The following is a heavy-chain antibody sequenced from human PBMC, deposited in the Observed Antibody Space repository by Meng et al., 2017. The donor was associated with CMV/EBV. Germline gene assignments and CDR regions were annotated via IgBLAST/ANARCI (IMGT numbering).Heavy chain of an antibody. CDR3: AHSKRGYRGPVDFDY. V-gene: IGHV2-5*02. CDR1: GFSLSSSGVG. D-gene: IGHD5-12*01. J-gene: IGHJ4*02. CDR2: IYWDDDK. Sequence: QITLKESGPTLVKPTQTLSLTCTFSGFSLSSSGVGVGWIREPQGKALEWLALIYWDDDKLYSPSLKSRLTIIMDTSKHQVVLTLTNLNPVDTATYQCAHSKRGYRGPVDFDYWGQGTLVTVSS.